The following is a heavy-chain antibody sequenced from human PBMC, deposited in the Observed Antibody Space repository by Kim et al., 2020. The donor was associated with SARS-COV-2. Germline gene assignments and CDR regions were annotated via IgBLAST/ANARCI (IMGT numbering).Heavy chain of an antibody. V-gene: IGHV4-59*01. J-gene: IGHJ5*02. CDR1: GGSISSYY. D-gene: IGHD6-13*01. CDR3: ARTVPAPSESTGVGLLAARFDP. CDR2: IYYSGST. Sequence: SETLSLTCTVSGGSISSYYWSWIRQPPGKGLEWIGYIYYSGSTNYNPSLKSRVTISVDTSKNQFSLKLSSVTAADTAVYYCARTVPAPSESTGVGLLAARFDPWGQGTLVTVSS.